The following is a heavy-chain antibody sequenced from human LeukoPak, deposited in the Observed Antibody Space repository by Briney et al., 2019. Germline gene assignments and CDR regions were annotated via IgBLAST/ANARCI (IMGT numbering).Heavy chain of an antibody. CDR2: ISGSDGST. Sequence: PGGSLRLSCAASGFTFSNYGVSWVRQAPGKGLEWVSAISGSDGSTYYADSVKGRFTISRDNSKNTLYLQMNSLRAEDTAVYYCARVRWGGLYYFDYWGQGTLVTVSS. J-gene: IGHJ4*02. CDR1: GFTFSNYG. CDR3: ARVRWGGLYYFDY. D-gene: IGHD3-16*01. V-gene: IGHV3-23*01.